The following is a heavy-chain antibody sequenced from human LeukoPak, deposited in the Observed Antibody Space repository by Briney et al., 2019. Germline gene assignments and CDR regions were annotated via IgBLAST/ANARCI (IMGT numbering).Heavy chain of an antibody. CDR2: IYSGGST. V-gene: IGHV3-66*04. D-gene: IGHD4-17*01. Sequence: GGSLRLSCVTSGFTVSSNYMSWVRPAPGKGLEWVSVIYSGGSTYYADSVKGRFTISRDNSKNTLYLQMNSLRAEDTAVYYCARHTVTTPFDYWGQGTLVTVSS. CDR3: ARHTVTTPFDY. J-gene: IGHJ4*02. CDR1: GFTVSSNY.